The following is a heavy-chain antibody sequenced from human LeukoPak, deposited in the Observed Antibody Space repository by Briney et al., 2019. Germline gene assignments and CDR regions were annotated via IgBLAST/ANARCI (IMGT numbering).Heavy chain of an antibody. J-gene: IGHJ4*02. Sequence: GASVQVSCKASGGSFSNYAISWVRQAPGQGLERMGGIIPILGTSNYAQKFQDRLTITADESTSTAYLELSSLTSADTAVYYCAREVSGTYCDYWGQGSLVTVSS. CDR1: GGSFSNYA. CDR3: AREVSGTYCDY. V-gene: IGHV1-69*01. CDR2: IIPILGTS. D-gene: IGHD1-26*01.